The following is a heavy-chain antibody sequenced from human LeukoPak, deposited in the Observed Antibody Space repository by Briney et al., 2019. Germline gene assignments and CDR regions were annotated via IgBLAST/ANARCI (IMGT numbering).Heavy chain of an antibody. CDR3: ARGRMDDYGDYPDY. V-gene: IGHV3-21*01. J-gene: IGHJ4*02. Sequence: SGGSLGLSCAAPGFTFSSYNMNWVRQAPGKGLEWVSSISSSSSYIYYADSVKGRFSISRDNAKNLLYLQMNSLRAEDTAVYYCARGRMDDYGDYPDYWGQGTLVTVSS. D-gene: IGHD4-17*01. CDR1: GFTFSSYN. CDR2: ISSSSSYI.